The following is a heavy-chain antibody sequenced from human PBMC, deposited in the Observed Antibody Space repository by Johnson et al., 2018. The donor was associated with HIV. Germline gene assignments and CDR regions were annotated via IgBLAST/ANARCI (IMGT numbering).Heavy chain of an antibody. CDR2: IGTAGDT. D-gene: IGHD6-19*01. V-gene: IGHV3-13*01. CDR3: ARDPQQWLDVGAFDI. CDR1: GFTFSSYD. J-gene: IGHJ3*02. Sequence: VQLVESGGGLVQPGGSLRLSCAASGFTFSSYDMHWVRQATGKGLEWVSAIGTAGDTYYPGSVKGRFTISRDNAKNSLYLQMNSLRAEDTAVYYCARDPQQWLDVGAFDIWGQGTMVTVSS.